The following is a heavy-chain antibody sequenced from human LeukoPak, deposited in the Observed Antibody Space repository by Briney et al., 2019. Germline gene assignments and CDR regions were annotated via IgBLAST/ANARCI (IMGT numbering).Heavy chain of an antibody. CDR2: IYTSGST. CDR1: GGSISSGSYY. Sequence: SETLSLTCTVSGGSISSGSYYWSWIRQPAGKGLEWIGRIYTSGSTNYNPSLKSRVTISVDTSNNQFSLKLSSVTAADTAVYYCARSVRGAMSGYYYYMDVWGKGTTVTISS. CDR3: ARSVRGAMSGYYYYMDV. D-gene: IGHD3-10*01. V-gene: IGHV4-61*02. J-gene: IGHJ6*03.